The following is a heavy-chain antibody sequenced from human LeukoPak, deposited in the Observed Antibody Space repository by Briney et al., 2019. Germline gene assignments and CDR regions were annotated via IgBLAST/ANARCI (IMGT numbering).Heavy chain of an antibody. CDR3: ARGSGPDY. CDR1: GGSINSYY. D-gene: IGHD3-10*01. CDR2: IYYSGST. Sequence: PSETLSLTCTVSGGSINSYYWSWIRQPPGKGLEWIGYIYYSGSTNYNPSLKSRVTISVDTSKNLFSLKLSSVTAADTAVYYCARGSGPDYWGQGTLVTVSS. J-gene: IGHJ4*02. V-gene: IGHV4-59*12.